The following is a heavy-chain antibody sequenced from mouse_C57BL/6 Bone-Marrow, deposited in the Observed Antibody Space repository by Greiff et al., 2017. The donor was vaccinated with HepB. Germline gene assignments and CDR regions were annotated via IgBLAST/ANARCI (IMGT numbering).Heavy chain of an antibody. CDR1: GYTFTDYE. CDR2: IDPETGGT. Sequence: LVESGAELVRPGASVTLSCKASGYTFTDYEMHWVKQTPVHGLEWIGAIDPETGGTAYNQKFKGKAILTADKSSSTAYMELRSLTSEDSAVYYCTRGGRMDYWGQGTSVTVSS. CDR3: TRGGRMDY. J-gene: IGHJ4*01. V-gene: IGHV1-15*01.